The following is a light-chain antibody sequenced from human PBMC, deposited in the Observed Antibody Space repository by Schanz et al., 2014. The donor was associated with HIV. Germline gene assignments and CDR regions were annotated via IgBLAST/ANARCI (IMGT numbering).Light chain of an antibody. CDR2: SNN. CDR1: RSNIGRNT. Sequence: QSVLTQPPSASGTPGQRVTISCSGSRSNIGRNTVNWYQQLPRTAPKLLIYSNNQRPSGVPDRFSGSKSGTSASLAITDLQAEDEADYYCQSYDNSLSGPVVFGGGTKLT. CDR3: QSYDNSLSGPVV. V-gene: IGLV1-44*01. J-gene: IGLJ2*01.